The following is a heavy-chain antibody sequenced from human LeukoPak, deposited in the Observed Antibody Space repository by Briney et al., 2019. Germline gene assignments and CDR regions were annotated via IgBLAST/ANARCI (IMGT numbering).Heavy chain of an antibody. D-gene: IGHD4-17*01. CDR2: IYHSGST. J-gene: IGHJ6*04. CDR3: ARIRLRGPYHYGMDV. Sequence: PSQTLSLTCAVSGGSISSGGYSWSWIRQPPGKGLEWIAYIYHSGSTYYNPSLKSRVTISVDRSKNQFSLKLSSVTAADTAVYYCARIRLRGPYHYGMDVWGKGTTVTVSS. V-gene: IGHV4-30-2*01. CDR1: GGSISSGGYS.